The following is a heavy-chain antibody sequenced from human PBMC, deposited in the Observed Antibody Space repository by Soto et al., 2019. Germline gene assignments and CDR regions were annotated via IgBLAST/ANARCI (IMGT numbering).Heavy chain of an antibody. J-gene: IGHJ6*02. CDR1: GGSFTTFI. V-gene: IGHV1-69*02. CDR2: IIPVLNVE. CDR3: GQSGNTGSACQSHSGMDV. Sequence: QVQLVQSGPEVKKPGSSVRVSCKASGGSFTTFIVTWVRQAPGQGLEWMGRIIPVLNVEYYAQKFQGRLTITADKSTDTAYMELTSLTSEDTAVYSWGQSGNTGSACQSHSGMDVWGLGTRVIVSS. D-gene: IGHD3-16*01.